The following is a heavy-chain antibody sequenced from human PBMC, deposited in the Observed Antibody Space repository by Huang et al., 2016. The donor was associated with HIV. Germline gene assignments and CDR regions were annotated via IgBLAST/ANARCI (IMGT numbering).Heavy chain of an antibody. CDR1: GYTFTSYS. Sequence: QVQLVQSGAEVKKPGASVKVSCKTSGYTFTSYSIHWVRQAPGQGLEGMGIINPDGYSTSYAPKFQGRVTMTRDTSTSTVYMELSSLRSEDTAMYYCAREGQGYAMDVWGQGTTVTVSS. CDR2: INPDGYST. V-gene: IGHV1-46*01. CDR3: AREGQGYAMDV. J-gene: IGHJ6*02.